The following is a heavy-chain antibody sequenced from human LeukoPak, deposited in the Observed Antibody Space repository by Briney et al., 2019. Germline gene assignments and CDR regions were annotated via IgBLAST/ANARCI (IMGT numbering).Heavy chain of an antibody. CDR3: VREMGNFDY. CDR2: IYYSGST. D-gene: IGHD7-27*01. CDR1: GGSISSYY. J-gene: IGHJ4*02. V-gene: IGHV4-59*01. Sequence: PSETLSLTCTVSGGSISSYYWNWIRQPPGKGLEWIGYIYYSGSTNYSPSLKSRVTISIDTSKNQFSLKLTSVTAADTAVYYCVREMGNFDYWGQGTLVTVSS.